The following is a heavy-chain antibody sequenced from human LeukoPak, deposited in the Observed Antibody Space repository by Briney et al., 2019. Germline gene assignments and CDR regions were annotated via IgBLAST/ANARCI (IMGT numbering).Heavy chain of an antibody. D-gene: IGHD3-3*01. J-gene: IGHJ5*02. CDR1: GGSISSYY. CDR2: MYYSGST. V-gene: IGHV4-59*01. CDR3: ARTPWKGVVIVPNWFDP. Sequence: SETLSLTCTVSGGSISSYYGSWVRQPPGKGLEWIGYMYYSGSTNYNPSLKSRVTISVDTSKNQFSLKLSSVTAADTAVYYCARTPWKGVVIVPNWFDPWGQGTLVTVSS.